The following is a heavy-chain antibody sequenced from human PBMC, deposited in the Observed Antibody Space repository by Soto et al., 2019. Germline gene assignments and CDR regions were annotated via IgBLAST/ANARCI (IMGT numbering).Heavy chain of an antibody. D-gene: IGHD2-15*01. V-gene: IGHV3-23*01. CDR3: AKGEWGYCSGGSCPNYYYGMDV. CDR2: ISGSGGST. CDR1: GFTFSSYA. J-gene: IGHJ6*02. Sequence: GGSLRLSCAASGFTFSSYAMSWVRQAPGKGLEWVSAISGSGGSTYYADSVKGRFTLSRDNSKNTLYLQMNSLRAEDTAVYYCAKGEWGYCSGGSCPNYYYGMDVWGRGTTVTVSS.